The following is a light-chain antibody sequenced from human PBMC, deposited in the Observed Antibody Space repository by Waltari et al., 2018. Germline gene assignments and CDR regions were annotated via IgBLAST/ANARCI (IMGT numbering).Light chain of an antibody. Sequence: DIQMTQSPSSLSASVGDRVTITCRASQGISNYLAWYQQKQGKVPKLLIYAASPLKSGVPARFSGSGSGTDFTLTIRSLQPEDVATYYWQKYNSAPATFGPGTKVDIK. J-gene: IGKJ3*01. CDR1: QGISNY. CDR3: QKYNSAPAT. V-gene: IGKV1-27*01. CDR2: AAS.